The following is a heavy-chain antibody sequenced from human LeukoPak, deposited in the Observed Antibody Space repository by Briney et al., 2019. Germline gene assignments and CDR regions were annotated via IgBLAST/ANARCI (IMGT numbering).Heavy chain of an antibody. CDR3: AKGMGAILGDAFDI. Sequence: GGSLRLSCAASGFTFSSYEMNWVRQAPGKGLEWVSCISSSGSTTYYADSVKGRFTISRDNSKNTLYLQMNSLRAEDTAVYYCAKGMGAILGDAFDIWGQGTMVTVSS. CDR1: GFTFSSYE. J-gene: IGHJ3*02. CDR2: ISSSGSTT. V-gene: IGHV3-48*03. D-gene: IGHD1-26*01.